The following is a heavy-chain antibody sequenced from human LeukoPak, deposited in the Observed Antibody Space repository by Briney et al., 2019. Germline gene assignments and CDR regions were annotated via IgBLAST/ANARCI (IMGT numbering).Heavy chain of an antibody. V-gene: IGHV3-21*01. D-gene: IGHD3-10*01. CDR3: ARDLRHYGSGNSY. CDR1: GFTFSSYS. CDR2: ISSSSSYI. J-gene: IGHJ4*02. Sequence: KPGGSLRLSCAASGFTFSSYSMNWVRQAPGKGLEWVSSISSSSSYIYYADSVKGRFTISRDNAKNSLYLQMNSLRAEDTAVYHCARDLRHYGSGNSYWGQGTLVTVSS.